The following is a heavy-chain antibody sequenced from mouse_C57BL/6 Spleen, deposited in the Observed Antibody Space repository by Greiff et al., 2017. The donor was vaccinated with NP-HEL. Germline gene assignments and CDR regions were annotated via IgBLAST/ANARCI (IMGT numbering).Heavy chain of an antibody. Sequence: VQLQQSGAELVRPGASVKLSCTASGFNIKDYFMHWVKQRPEQGLEWIGRIDPEDGDTEYAPKFQGKATMTADTSSNTAYLQLSSLTSEDTAVYYCTTLNYGNSYFDYWGQGTTLTVSS. D-gene: IGHD2-1*01. J-gene: IGHJ2*01. V-gene: IGHV14-1*01. CDR3: TTLNYGNSYFDY. CDR2: IDPEDGDT. CDR1: GFNIKDYF.